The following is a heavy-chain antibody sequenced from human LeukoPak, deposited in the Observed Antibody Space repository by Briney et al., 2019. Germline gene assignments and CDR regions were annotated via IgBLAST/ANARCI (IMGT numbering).Heavy chain of an antibody. CDR3: ARVWPAAGTFYYYYMDV. D-gene: IGHD6-13*01. J-gene: IGHJ6*03. CDR2: ISWNGAST. V-gene: IGHV3-43D*03. Sequence: PGGSLRLSCAASGFTFDDYAMHWVRQAPGKGLEWVSLISWNGASTYYADSVKGRFTISRDNSKNSLYLQRNSLRAEDTAVYYCARVWPAAGTFYYYYMDVWGKGTTVTISS. CDR1: GFTFDDYA.